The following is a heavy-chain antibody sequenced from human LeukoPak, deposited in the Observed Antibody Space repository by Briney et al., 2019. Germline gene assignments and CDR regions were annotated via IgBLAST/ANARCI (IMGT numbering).Heavy chain of an antibody. D-gene: IGHD4-17*01. Sequence: GGSLRLSCAASGFTVSTNYMSWVRQAPGKGLEWVSLIYSGGGTYYADSVKGRFTISRDNSRNTLSLQMNSLRVDDTAVYCCARGFRSVTTWGYFDYWGQGALVTVSS. CDR1: GFTVSTNY. J-gene: IGHJ4*02. CDR2: IYSGGGT. CDR3: ARGFRSVTTWGYFDY. V-gene: IGHV3-66*01.